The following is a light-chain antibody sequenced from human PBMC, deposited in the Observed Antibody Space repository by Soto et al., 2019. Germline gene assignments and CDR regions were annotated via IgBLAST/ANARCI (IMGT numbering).Light chain of an antibody. CDR2: DVS. CDR1: SSDVGGYNY. Sequence: QSALTQPASVSGSPGQSITISCTGTSSDVGGYNYVSWYQQHPGKAPKLSIYDVSNRPSGVSNRFSGSKSVNTASLTISGLQAEDEADYYCSSYTSSSPYVFGTGTKLTVL. CDR3: SSYTSSSPYV. J-gene: IGLJ1*01. V-gene: IGLV2-14*01.